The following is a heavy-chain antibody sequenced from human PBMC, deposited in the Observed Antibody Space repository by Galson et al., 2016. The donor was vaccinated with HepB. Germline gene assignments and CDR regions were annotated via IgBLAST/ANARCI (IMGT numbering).Heavy chain of an antibody. CDR1: GYSFTGYY. V-gene: IGHV1-18*04. Sequence: SVKVSCKASGYSFTGYYMHWVRQAPGQGLEWMGWISTHSGTTNHAQELQGRITMTTDTSASTAYMELANLKSDDTAIYYCVRDRERSLDCWGQGTLVSVSS. J-gene: IGHJ4*02. D-gene: IGHD2-21*02. CDR3: VRDRERSLDC. CDR2: ISTHSGTT.